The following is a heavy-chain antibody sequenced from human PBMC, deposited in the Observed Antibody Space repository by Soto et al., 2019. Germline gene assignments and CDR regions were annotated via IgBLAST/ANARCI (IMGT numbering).Heavy chain of an antibody. Sequence: ASVKVSCKASGYTFTSYYMHWVRQAPGQGLEWMGIINPSGGSTSYAQKFQGRVTMTRDTSTSTVYMELSSLRSEDTAVYYCARGGRHDSSGYYLPFSGMDVWGQGTTVTVSS. CDR1: GYTFTSYY. CDR2: INPSGGST. V-gene: IGHV1-46*01. D-gene: IGHD3-22*01. J-gene: IGHJ6*02. CDR3: ARGGRHDSSGYYLPFSGMDV.